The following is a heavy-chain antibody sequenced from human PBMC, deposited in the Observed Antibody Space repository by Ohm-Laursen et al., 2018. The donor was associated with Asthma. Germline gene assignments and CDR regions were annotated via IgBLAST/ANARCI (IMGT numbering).Heavy chain of an antibody. V-gene: IGHV3-23*01. CDR3: ARAGTRALTASWVDH. Sequence: SLRLSCAASGFTSSSQGMTWVRQAPGKGLEWVAGVSGRGDTTYYADSVKGRFTVSRDNSKNTLYLQMTSLRPEDTAVYYCARAGTRALTASWVDHWGQGTLVTVSS. J-gene: IGHJ4*02. D-gene: IGHD2-21*02. CDR2: VSGRGDTT. CDR1: GFTSSSQG.